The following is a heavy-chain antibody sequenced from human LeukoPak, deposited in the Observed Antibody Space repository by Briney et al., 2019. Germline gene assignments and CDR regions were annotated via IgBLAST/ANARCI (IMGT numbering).Heavy chain of an antibody. D-gene: IGHD1-26*01. CDR2: VSRNSYNI. J-gene: IGHJ6*03. CDR1: GFTFDEYA. V-gene: IGHV3-9*03. CDR3: AKGVGTSYHYHMDV. Sequence: GRSLRLSCAASGFTFDEYAMHWVRQPPGKGLEWVSGVSRNSYNIAQADSVRGRFNISRDNAKNSLYLQMNSLRAEDMALYYCAKGVGTSYHYHMDVWGKGTTVIVSS.